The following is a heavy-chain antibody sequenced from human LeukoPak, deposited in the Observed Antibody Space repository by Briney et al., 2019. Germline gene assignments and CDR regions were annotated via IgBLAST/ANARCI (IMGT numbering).Heavy chain of an antibody. CDR1: GYTFTGYY. V-gene: IGHV1-18*01. Sequence: ASVKVSCKASGYTFTGYYMHWVRQAPGQGLEWMGWISPYNGNTNYAQKFQGRVTMTTDTSTSTAYMELRSLRSDDTAVYYCARRRSPIAVAADPLAYWGQGTLVTVSS. CDR3: ARRRSPIAVAADPLAY. J-gene: IGHJ4*02. D-gene: IGHD6-19*01. CDR2: ISPYNGNT.